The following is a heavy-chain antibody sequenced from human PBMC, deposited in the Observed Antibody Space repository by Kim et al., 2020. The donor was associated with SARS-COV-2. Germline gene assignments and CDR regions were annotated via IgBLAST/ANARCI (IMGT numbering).Heavy chain of an antibody. V-gene: IGHV3-23*01. CDR1: GFTFSSYA. J-gene: IGHJ6*02. CDR3: AKELLRYFDWLSPHYYYYGMDV. CDR2: ISGSGGST. D-gene: IGHD3-9*01. Sequence: GGSLRLSCAASGFTFSSYAMSWVRQAPGKGLEWVSAISGSGGSTYYADSVKGRFTISRDNSKNTLYLQMNSLRAEDTAVYYCAKELLRYFDWLSPHYYYYGMDVWGQGTTVTVSS.